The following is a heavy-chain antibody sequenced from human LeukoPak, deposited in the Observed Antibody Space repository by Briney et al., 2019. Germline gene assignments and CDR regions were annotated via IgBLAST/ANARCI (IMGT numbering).Heavy chain of an antibody. V-gene: IGHV4-39*01. CDR3: ARRDDYGDYRDY. CDR1: GGSISSSSYY. Sequence: TSETLSLTCTVSGGSISSSSYYWGWIRQPPGQGLEWIGSIYYSGSTYYNPSLKSRVTISVDTSKNQFSLKLSSVTAAGTAVYYCARRDDYGDYRDYWGQGTLVTVSS. D-gene: IGHD4-17*01. CDR2: IYYSGST. J-gene: IGHJ4*02.